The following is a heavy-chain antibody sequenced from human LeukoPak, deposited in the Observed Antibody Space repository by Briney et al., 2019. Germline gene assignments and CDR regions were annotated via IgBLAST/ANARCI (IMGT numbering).Heavy chain of an antibody. D-gene: IGHD3-22*01. CDR1: GGTLSSYA. CDR2: IIPIFGTA. CDR3: ARDLPYYYDSSGYHPTLRY. V-gene: IGHV1-69*05. J-gene: IGHJ4*02. Sequence: RASVKVSCKASGGTLSSYAISWVRQAPGQGLEWMGGIIPIFGTANYAQKFQGRVTITTDESTSTAYMELSSLRSEDTAVYYCARDLPYYYDSSGYHPTLRYWGQGTLVTVSS.